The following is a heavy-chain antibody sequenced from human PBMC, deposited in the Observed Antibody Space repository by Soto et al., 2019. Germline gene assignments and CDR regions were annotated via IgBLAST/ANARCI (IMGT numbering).Heavy chain of an antibody. CDR2: IIPIFGTA. J-gene: IGHJ4*02. V-gene: IGHV1-69*01. D-gene: IGHD1-26*01. CDR1: GGTFSSYS. CDR3: ARDGGRHSGGIDY. Sequence: QVQLVQSGAEVKKPGSSVKVSCKASGGTFSSYSINWVRQAPGQGLEWMGEIIPIFGTANYAQKFQSRVTITADESTSTAYMELSSLRSEDTAVYYCARDGGRHSGGIDYWGQGTLVIVSS.